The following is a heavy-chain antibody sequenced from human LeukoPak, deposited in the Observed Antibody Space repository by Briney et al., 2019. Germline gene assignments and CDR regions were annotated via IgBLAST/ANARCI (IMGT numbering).Heavy chain of an antibody. CDR2: INPNSGGT. J-gene: IGHJ2*01. Sequence: ASVKVSCKASGYTFTGYYMHWVRQAPGQGLEWMGWINPNSGGTNYAQKFQGRVTMTRDTSISTAYMELSRLRSDDTAVYYCARVSARLEIYWYFDLWGRGTLVTVSS. D-gene: IGHD5-24*01. CDR1: GYTFTGYY. V-gene: IGHV1-2*02. CDR3: ARVSARLEIYWYFDL.